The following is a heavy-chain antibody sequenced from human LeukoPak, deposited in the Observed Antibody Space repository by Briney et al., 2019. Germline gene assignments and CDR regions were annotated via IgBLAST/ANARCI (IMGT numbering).Heavy chain of an antibody. J-gene: IGHJ4*02. CDR2: VYHSGNT. CDR1: GVSMSPYF. D-gene: IGHD3-10*01. V-gene: IGHV4-59*01. CDR3: ARGRGLGAGNYFVH. Sequence: PSETLSLTCSVSGVSMSPYFWSWIRQSPGKGLEWLGYVYHSGNTKYNPSLSSRLAISVDTSNNQLSLELTSLTAADTAVYYCARGRGLGAGNYFVHWGRGSLVTVSS.